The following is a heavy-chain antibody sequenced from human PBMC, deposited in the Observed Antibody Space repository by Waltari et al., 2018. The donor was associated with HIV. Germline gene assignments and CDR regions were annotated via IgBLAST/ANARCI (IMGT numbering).Heavy chain of an antibody. V-gene: IGHV1-8*01. CDR3: ARVWEVPAAMRYYYYYGMDV. Sequence: QVQLVQSGAEVKKPGASVKVSCKASGYTFTSYDINWVRQATGQGLEWMGWMNPNSGNTGYAKKFQGRVTMTRNTSISTAYMELSSLRSEDTAVYYCARVWEVPAAMRYYYYYGMDVWGQGTTVTVSS. D-gene: IGHD2-2*01. CDR2: MNPNSGNT. J-gene: IGHJ6*02. CDR1: GYTFTSYD.